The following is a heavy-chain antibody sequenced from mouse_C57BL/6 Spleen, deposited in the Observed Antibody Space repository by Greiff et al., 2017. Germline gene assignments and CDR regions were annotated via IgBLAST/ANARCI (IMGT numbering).Heavy chain of an antibody. D-gene: IGHD1-1*01. Sequence: QVQLKESGAELVRPGTSVKVSCKASGYAFTNYLIEWVKQRPGQGLEWIGVINPGSGGTNYNEKFKGKATLTADKSSSPAYMQLSSLTSEDSAVYFCARLGDYYGSRGGDYWGQGTSVTVSS. V-gene: IGHV1-54*01. J-gene: IGHJ4*01. CDR2: INPGSGGT. CDR3: ARLGDYYGSRGGDY. CDR1: GYAFTNYL.